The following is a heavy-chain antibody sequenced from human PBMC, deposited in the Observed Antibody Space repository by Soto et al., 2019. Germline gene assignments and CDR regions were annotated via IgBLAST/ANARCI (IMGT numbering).Heavy chain of an antibody. CDR2: IYYSGST. D-gene: IGHD1-20*01. CDR3: AREYNWNDPFDY. J-gene: IGHJ4*02. Sequence: SETLSLTCTVSGGSISSYYWSWIRQPPGKGLEWIGYIYYSGSTNYNPSLKSRVTISVDTSKNQFSLKLSSVTAADTAVYYCAREYNWNDPFDYWGQGTLVTVSS. V-gene: IGHV4-59*01. CDR1: GGSISSYY.